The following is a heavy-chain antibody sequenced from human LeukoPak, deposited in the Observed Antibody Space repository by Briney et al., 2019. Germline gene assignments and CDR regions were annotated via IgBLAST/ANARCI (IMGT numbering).Heavy chain of an antibody. V-gene: IGHV4-34*01. CDR1: GGSFSGYY. J-gene: IGHJ6*02. CDR3: ARSAGRLRYYGMGV. CDR2: INHSGST. D-gene: IGHD3-10*01. Sequence: PSETLSLTCAVYGGSFSGYYWSWIRQPPGQGLEWIGEINHSGSTNYNPSLKSRVTISVDTSKNQFSLKLSSVTAADTAVYYCARSAGRLRYYGMGVWGQGTTVTVSS.